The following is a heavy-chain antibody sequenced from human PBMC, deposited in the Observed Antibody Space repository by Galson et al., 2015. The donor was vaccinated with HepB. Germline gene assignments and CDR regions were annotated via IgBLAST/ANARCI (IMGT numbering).Heavy chain of an antibody. CDR3: AKTMVRGQGSFDY. D-gene: IGHD3-10*01. Sequence: LRLSCAASGFTFSSYSMNWVRQAPGKGLEWVSSISSSSSYIYYADSVKGRFTISRDNAKNSLYLQMNSLRAEDTAVYYCAKTMVRGQGSFDYWGQGTLVTVSS. CDR1: GFTFSSYS. CDR2: ISSSSSYI. J-gene: IGHJ4*02. V-gene: IGHV3-21*01.